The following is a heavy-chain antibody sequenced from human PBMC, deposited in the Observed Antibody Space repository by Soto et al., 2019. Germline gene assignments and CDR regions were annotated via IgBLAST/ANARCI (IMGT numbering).Heavy chain of an antibody. CDR1: GYTFTSYD. D-gene: IGHD2-2*01. CDR3: ARPRLLPAAMRLSAIDI. Sequence: GASVKVSCKASGYTFTSYDINWVRQATGQGLEWMGWMNPNSGNTGYAQKFQGRVTMTRNTSISTAYMELSSLRSEDTAVYYCARPRLLPAAMRLSAIDIWGQGLMVTVSS. J-gene: IGHJ3*02. CDR2: MNPNSGNT. V-gene: IGHV1-8*01.